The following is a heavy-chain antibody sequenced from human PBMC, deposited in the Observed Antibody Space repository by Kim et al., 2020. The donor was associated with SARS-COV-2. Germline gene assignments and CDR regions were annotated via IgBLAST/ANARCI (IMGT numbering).Heavy chain of an antibody. CDR2: ISYDGSNK. J-gene: IGHJ4*02. Sequence: GGSLRLSCAASGFTFSSYGMHWVRQAPGKGLEWVAVISYDGSNKYYADSVKGRFTISRDNSKNTLYLQMNSLRAEDTAVYYCAKDPSTSRWGVSYYVDYWGQGTLVTVSS. CDR1: GFTFSSYG. CDR3: AKDPSTSRWGVSYYVDY. D-gene: IGHD2-2*01. V-gene: IGHV3-30*18.